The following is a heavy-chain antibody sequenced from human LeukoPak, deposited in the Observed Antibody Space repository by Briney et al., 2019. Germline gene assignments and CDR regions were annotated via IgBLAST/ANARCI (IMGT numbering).Heavy chain of an antibody. CDR1: GYTFTGYY. Sequence: ASVKVSCKASGYTFTGYYVHWVRQAPGQGLEWIGSISPYNGGTKFAQNFQGRVSMTSDASISTASMELRSLTSGDTAVYYCARGKVGVDWCFDIWGRGTLVSVSS. CDR2: ISPYNGGT. V-gene: IGHV1-2*02. CDR3: ARGKVGVDWCFDI. J-gene: IGHJ2*01. D-gene: IGHD1-26*01.